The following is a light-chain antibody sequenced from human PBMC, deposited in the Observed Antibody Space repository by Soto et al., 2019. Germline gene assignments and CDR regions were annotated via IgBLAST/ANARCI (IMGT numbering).Light chain of an antibody. J-gene: IGLJ2*01. CDR2: DVS. Sequence: QSALTQPASVSESPGQSITISCTGTSSDVGGYNYVSWYQQHPGKAPKLMIYDVSNRPSGVSNRFSGSKSGNTASLTISGIQAEDEADYYCSSYTGSSIVVFGGGTKLTVL. CDR1: SSDVGGYNY. CDR3: SSYTGSSIVV. V-gene: IGLV2-14*01.